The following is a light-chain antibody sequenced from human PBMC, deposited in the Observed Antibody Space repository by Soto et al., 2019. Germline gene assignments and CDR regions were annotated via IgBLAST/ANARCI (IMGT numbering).Light chain of an antibody. CDR3: SSYTSSITYG. Sequence: QSVLPQPPSVSGSPGQSVTISCTGTSSDVGSYNRVSWYQQPPGTAPKLVIYDVSNRPSGVPDRFSGSKSGNTASLTISGLQAEDEADYYCSSYTSSITYGFGTGTRSPS. CDR2: DVS. V-gene: IGLV2-18*02. CDR1: SSDVGSYNR. J-gene: IGLJ1*01.